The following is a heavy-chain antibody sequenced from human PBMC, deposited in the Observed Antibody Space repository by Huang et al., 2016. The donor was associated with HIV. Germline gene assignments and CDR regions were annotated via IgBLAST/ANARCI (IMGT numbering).Heavy chain of an antibody. D-gene: IGHD1-1*01. J-gene: IGHJ3*02. CDR2: SSWNSGTI. V-gene: IGHV3-9*01. CDR1: GFIFDDYA. CDR3: VKGQLGRGLNDVFSI. Sequence: EVQLVQSGGGLVQPGRSLRLSCAASGFIFDDYAMHWVRQAPGKCLEWVSDSSWNSGTIDYADSVKGRFTISRDNAKNSLSLQMSSPRPEDTAFYYCVKGQLGRGLNDVFSIWGQGTMVTVSS.